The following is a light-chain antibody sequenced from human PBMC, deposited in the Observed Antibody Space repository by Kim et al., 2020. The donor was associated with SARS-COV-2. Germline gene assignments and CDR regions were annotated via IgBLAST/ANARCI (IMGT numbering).Light chain of an antibody. Sequence: DIVMTQSPLDMPVTPGEPASISCRSSQSLLHRNGCNYLAWHLQKPGQSPQLLIYLCSNRASGVPDRFSGSGSGTDFTLKISRVEAEDVGVYYCMQALQTPNTFGQGTRLEIK. CDR2: LCS. CDR1: QSLLHRNGCNY. CDR3: MQALQTPNT. J-gene: IGKJ5*01. V-gene: IGKV2-28*01.